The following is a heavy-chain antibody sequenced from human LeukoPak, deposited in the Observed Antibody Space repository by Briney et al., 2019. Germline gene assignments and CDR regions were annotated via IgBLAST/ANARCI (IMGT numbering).Heavy chain of an antibody. Sequence: SETLSLTCAVSGGSISSGGYSWSWIRQPPGKGLEWIGYIYHSGSTYYNPSLKSRVTISVDRSKNQFSLKLSSVTAADTAVYYCARELRYDNSDSGAFWGQGTVVTVSS. J-gene: IGHJ3*01. D-gene: IGHD3-22*01. CDR2: IYHSGST. V-gene: IGHV4-30-2*01. CDR3: ARELRYDNSDSGAF. CDR1: GGSISSGGYS.